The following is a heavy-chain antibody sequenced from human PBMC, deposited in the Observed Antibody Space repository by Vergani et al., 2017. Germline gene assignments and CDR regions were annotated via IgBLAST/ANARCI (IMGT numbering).Heavy chain of an antibody. CDR1: GGSISSGGYY. CDR2: SYYSGST. J-gene: IGHJ2*01. CDR3: AYSYSSGYPKYWYFDL. D-gene: IGHD3-22*01. Sequence: QVQLQESGPGLVKPSQTLSLTCTVSGGSISSGGYYWSWIRQHPGKGLEWIGYSYYSGSTYYNPSLKSRVTISVDTSKNQFSLKLSSVTAADTAVYYCAYSYSSGYPKYWYFDLWGRGTLVTVSS. V-gene: IGHV4-31*03.